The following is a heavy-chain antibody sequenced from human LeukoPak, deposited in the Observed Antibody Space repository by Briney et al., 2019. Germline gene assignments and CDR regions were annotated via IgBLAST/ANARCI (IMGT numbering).Heavy chain of an antibody. CDR3: ASRDTATGLD. CDR1: GGSISSYY. Sequence: SETLSLTCTVSGGSISSYYWSWIRQPPGKGLEWIGEINHSGSTNYNPSLKSRVTISVDTSKNQFSLKLSSVTAADTAVYYCASRDTATGLDWGQGTLVTVSS. CDR2: INHSGST. J-gene: IGHJ4*02. D-gene: IGHD5-18*01. V-gene: IGHV4-34*01.